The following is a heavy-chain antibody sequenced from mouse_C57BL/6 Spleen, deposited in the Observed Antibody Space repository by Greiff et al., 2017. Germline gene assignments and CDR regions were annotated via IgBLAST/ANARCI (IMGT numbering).Heavy chain of an antibody. J-gene: IGHJ4*01. D-gene: IGHD1-1*01. CDR3: ARWGGSSLYAMDY. CDR1: GYTFTSYW. Sequence: VKLQQPGAELVKPGASVKLSCKASGYTFTSYWMQWVKQRPGQGLEWIGEIDPSDSYTNYNQKFKGKATLTVDTSSSTAYMQLSSLTSEDSAVYYCARWGGSSLYAMDYWGQGTSVTVSS. CDR2: IDPSDSYT. V-gene: IGHV1-50*01.